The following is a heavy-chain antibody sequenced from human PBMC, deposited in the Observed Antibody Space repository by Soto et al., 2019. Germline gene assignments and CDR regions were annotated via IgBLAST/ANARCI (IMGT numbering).Heavy chain of an antibody. D-gene: IGHD2-2*01. Sequence: PSQTLSLTCAISGDSVSSNSAAWNWIRQSPSRGLEWLGRTYYRSKWYNDYAVSVKSRITINPDTSKNQFSLQLNSVTPEDTAVYYCARRIYCSSTSCLDYGMDVWGQGTTVTVSS. CDR3: ARRIYCSSTSCLDYGMDV. V-gene: IGHV6-1*01. CDR1: GDSVSSNSAA. CDR2: TYYRSKWYN. J-gene: IGHJ6*02.